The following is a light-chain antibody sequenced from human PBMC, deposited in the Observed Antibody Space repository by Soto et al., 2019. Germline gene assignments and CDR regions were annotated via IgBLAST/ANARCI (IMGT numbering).Light chain of an antibody. V-gene: IGKV1-39*01. CDR3: QQSYSAPPT. CDR2: AAS. CDR1: QSVGDY. Sequence: DIQMTQSPSSLSASVGDRVTITCRASQSVGDYLNWFQQKPGRAPKLLIYAASRLQSGVPSRISGSGSGTDFTLTISSLQPEDFATYFCQQSYSAPPTLGGGTKVDIK. J-gene: IGKJ4*01.